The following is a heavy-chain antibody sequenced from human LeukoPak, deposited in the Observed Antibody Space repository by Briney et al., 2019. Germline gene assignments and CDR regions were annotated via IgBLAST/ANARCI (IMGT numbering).Heavy chain of an antibody. Sequence: GGSPILSGAPSGFTCNIYPLHGARQAPGRGQEWVAVISYDGNNKYNADSVKGRFTISSDNSKNTVDLQMSSLRVEDTAVYYCARGFWSGGYYVDVWGKGTTVTVS. J-gene: IGHJ6*03. CDR1: GFTCNIYP. CDR2: ISYDGNNK. D-gene: IGHD3-3*01. CDR3: ARGFWSGGYYVDV. V-gene: IGHV3-30-3*01.